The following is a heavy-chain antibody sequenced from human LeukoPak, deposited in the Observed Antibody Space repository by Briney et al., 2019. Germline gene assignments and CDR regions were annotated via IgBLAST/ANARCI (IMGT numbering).Heavy chain of an antibody. CDR2: IYYSGST. V-gene: IGHV4-59*01. D-gene: IGHD5-18*01. CDR3: ARESRDLGYSYGLDAFDI. Sequence: PSETLSLTCTVSGGSISSYYWSWTRQPPGKGLEWVGYIYYSGSTNYNPSLKSRVTISVDTSKNQFSLKLSSVTAADTAVYYCARESRDLGYSYGLDAFDIWGQGTMVTVSS. CDR1: GGSISSYY. J-gene: IGHJ3*02.